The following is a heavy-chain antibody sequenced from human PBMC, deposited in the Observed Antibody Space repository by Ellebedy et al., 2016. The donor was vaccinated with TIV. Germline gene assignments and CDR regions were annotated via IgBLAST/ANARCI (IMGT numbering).Heavy chain of an antibody. CDR2: ITSTSSHL. V-gene: IGHV3-21*01. J-gene: IGHJ4*02. Sequence: GESLKISCAASGFNFNNYGMHWVRQAPGKGLEWVSSITSTSSHLYYVDSVKGRFTTSRDNAKNTLFLQMNSLRAEDTAVYYCATYCTSTSCSHDYWGQGTLVTVSS. CDR1: GFNFNNYG. CDR3: ATYCTSTSCSHDY. D-gene: IGHD2-2*01.